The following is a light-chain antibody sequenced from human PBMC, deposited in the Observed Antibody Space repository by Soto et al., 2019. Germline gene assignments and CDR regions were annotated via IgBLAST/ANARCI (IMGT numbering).Light chain of an antibody. CDR3: QQRSDWRLT. V-gene: IGKV3-11*01. J-gene: IGKJ4*01. CDR2: DAS. CDR1: QSLSSY. Sequence: IVLTQSPATLSLSPGERATLSCRASQSLSSYLAWYQQRRGQAPRLLIYDASRRATGIPARFSGSGSGTDFTLSISSLVPEDFAVYYCQQRSDWRLTFGGGTKVEIK.